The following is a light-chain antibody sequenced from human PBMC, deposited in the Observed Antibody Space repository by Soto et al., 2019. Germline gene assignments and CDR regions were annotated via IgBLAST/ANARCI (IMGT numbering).Light chain of an antibody. CDR1: QSVSSY. CDR3: QQYGSSPRT. J-gene: IGKJ1*01. CDR2: DAS. Sequence: EIVMTQSPATLSVSPGERATLSCRASQSVSSYLAWYQQKPGQAPRLLIYDASNRATGIPARFSGSGSGTDFTLTISGLEPEDFAVYYCQQYGSSPRTFGQGTKVDI. V-gene: IGKV3-20*01.